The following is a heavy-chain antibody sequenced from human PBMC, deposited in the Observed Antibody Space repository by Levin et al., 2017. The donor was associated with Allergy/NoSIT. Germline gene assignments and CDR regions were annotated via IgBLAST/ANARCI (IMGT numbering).Heavy chain of an antibody. D-gene: IGHD2-15*01. J-gene: IGHJ4*02. CDR1: GFTFSSYW. CDR3: ARDRKGYCSGGTCYSDC. V-gene: IGHV3-7*01. Sequence: GGSLRLSCAASGFTFSSYWMSWVRQAPGKGLEWVANIKQDGSEKYYVDSVKGRFTISRDNAKNSLYLQMNSLRAEDTAVYYCARDRKGYCSGGTCYSDCWGQGILVTVSS. CDR2: IKQDGSEK.